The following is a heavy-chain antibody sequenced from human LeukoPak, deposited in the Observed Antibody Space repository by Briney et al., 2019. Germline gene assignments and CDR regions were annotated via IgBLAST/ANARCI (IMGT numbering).Heavy chain of an antibody. CDR3: ASPGITIFGVAYDAFDI. J-gene: IGHJ3*02. CDR1: GFTFSSYW. Sequence: GGSLRLSCAASGFTFSSYWMSWVRQAPGKGLEWVANIKQDGSEKYYVDSVKGRFTISRDNAKNSLYLQMNSLRAEDTAVYYCASPGITIFGVAYDAFDIWGQGTMVTVSS. CDR2: IKQDGSEK. D-gene: IGHD3-3*01. V-gene: IGHV3-7*03.